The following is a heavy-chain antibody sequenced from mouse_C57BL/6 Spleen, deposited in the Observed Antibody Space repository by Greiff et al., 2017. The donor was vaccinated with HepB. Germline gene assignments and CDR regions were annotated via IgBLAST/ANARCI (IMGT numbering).Heavy chain of an antibody. CDR2: IYPGSGST. D-gene: IGHD2-5*01. CDR1: GYTFTSYW. CDR3: ARTDYSNYPFAY. V-gene: IGHV1-55*01. J-gene: IGHJ3*01. Sequence: QVQLQQPGAELVKPGASVKMSCKASGYTFTSYWITWVKQRPGQGLEWIGDIYPGSGSTNYNEKFKSKATLTVDTSSSTAYMQLSSLTSEDSAVYYCARTDYSNYPFAYWGQGTLVTVSA.